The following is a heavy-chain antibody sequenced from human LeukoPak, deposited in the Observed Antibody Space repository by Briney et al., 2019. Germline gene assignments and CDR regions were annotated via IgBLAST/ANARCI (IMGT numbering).Heavy chain of an antibody. D-gene: IGHD6-13*01. CDR2: IIPIFGTA. J-gene: IGHJ4*02. CDR3: ARDGPGYSSSWYPD. CDR1: GGTFSSYA. Sequence: SVKVSCKASGGTFSSYAISWVRQAPGQGIEWMEGIIPIFGTANYAQKFQGRVTITADKSTSTAYMELSSLRSEDTAVYYCARDGPGYSSSWYPDWGQGTLVTVSS. V-gene: IGHV1-69*06.